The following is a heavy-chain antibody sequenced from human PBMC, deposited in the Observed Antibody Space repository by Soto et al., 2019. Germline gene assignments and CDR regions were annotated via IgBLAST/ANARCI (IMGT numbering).Heavy chain of an antibody. Sequence: SETLSLTCAVYGGSFSGYYWSWIRQPPGKGLEWIGEINHSGSTNYNPSLKSRVTISVDTSKNQFSLKLSSVTAADTAVYYCARGSTTLIAAAGTGNWFDPWGQGTLVTVSS. CDR1: GGSFSGYY. D-gene: IGHD6-13*01. CDR3: ARGSTTLIAAAGTGNWFDP. J-gene: IGHJ5*02. V-gene: IGHV4-34*01. CDR2: INHSGST.